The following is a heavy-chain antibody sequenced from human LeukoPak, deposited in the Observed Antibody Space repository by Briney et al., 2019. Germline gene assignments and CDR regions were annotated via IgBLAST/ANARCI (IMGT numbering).Heavy chain of an antibody. J-gene: IGHJ4*02. CDR1: GFTFGSYS. CDR2: ISSSSSYI. D-gene: IGHD2-21*02. V-gene: IGHV3-21*01. Sequence: TGGSLRLSCAASGFTFGSYSMNWVRQAPGKGLEWVSSISSSSSYIYYADSVKGRFTISRDNAKNSLYLQMSSLRAEDTAVYYCARDTAYCGGDCRSDYWGQGTLVTVSS. CDR3: ARDTAYCGGDCRSDY.